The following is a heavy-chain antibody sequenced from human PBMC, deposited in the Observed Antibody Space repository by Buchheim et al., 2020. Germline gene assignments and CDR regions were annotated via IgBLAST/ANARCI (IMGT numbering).Heavy chain of an antibody. D-gene: IGHD2-8*02. CDR1: GYSFSNYY. J-gene: IGHJ4*02. V-gene: IGHV1-46*01. Sequence: QVELVQSGAEVKKPGASVKVSCKASGYSFSNYYLHWVRQARGQGLEWMGIINPSGATTRYAQKFQGRVTMTRDTSTSTVYMELRSLRSDDTAVYYCARDRSSTGLGDYWGQGTL. CDR2: INPSGATT. CDR3: ARDRSSTGLGDY.